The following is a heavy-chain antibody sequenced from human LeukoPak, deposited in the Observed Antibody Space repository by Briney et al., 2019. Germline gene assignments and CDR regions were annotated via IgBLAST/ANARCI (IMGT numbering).Heavy chain of an antibody. V-gene: IGHV4-4*07. CDR1: GGSITTYF. CDR2: LYTNGNV. J-gene: IGHJ6*03. D-gene: IGHD3-10*01. Sequence: SETLSLICTVSGGSITTYFWSWVRQPAGKGLEWLGRLYTNGNVSYNPSLKSRVTMSLDTSNNQFSLKLSSVTAADTAVYFCARDPDYYGPGRYLDVWGKGTTVTVSS. CDR3: ARDPDYYGPGRYLDV.